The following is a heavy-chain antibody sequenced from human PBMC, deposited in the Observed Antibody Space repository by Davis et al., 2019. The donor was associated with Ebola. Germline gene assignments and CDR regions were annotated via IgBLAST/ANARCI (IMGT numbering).Heavy chain of an antibody. V-gene: IGHV3-23*01. CDR3: AKQYCSGGSCYPNWFDP. Sequence: GESLKISCAASGFTFSSYAMSWVRQAPGKGLEWVSAISGSGGSTYYADSVKGRFTISRDNSKNTLYLQMNSLRAEDTAVYYCAKQYCSGGSCYPNWFDPWGQGTLVTVSS. J-gene: IGHJ5*02. CDR1: GFTFSSYA. CDR2: ISGSGGST. D-gene: IGHD2-15*01.